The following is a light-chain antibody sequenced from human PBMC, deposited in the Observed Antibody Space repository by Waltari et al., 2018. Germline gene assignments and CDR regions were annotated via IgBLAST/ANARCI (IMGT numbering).Light chain of an antibody. Sequence: EIVITQSPYSLAVSLGVGATINCNSNESVLYSPNNKNYLTWYQQKPGHPPKLLIYWASTRESGVPDRFSGSGSGTDFTLTISSLQAEDVAVYYCQQYYTTPFTFGPGTKVDIK. J-gene: IGKJ3*01. CDR1: ESVLYSPNNKNY. CDR2: WAS. V-gene: IGKV4-1*01. CDR3: QQYYTTPFT.